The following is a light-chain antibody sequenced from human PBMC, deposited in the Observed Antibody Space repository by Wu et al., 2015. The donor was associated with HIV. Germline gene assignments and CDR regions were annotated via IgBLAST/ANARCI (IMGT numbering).Light chain of an antibody. J-gene: IGKJ4*01. V-gene: IGKV3-11*01. Sequence: EIVLTQSPATLSLSPGESATLSCRASQSVSSYLGWYQQKPGQAPRLLIYDTLKRATGIPARFSGSGSGTDFTLTISSLEPEDSAVYYCQQRSNWPPTFGGGTKVEIK. CDR1: QSVSSY. CDR2: DTL. CDR3: QQRSNWPPT.